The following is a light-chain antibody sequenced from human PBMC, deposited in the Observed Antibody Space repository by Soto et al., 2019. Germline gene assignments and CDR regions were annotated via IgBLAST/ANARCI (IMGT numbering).Light chain of an antibody. Sequence: QSVLTQPPSVSGAPGQRGTISCPGSSSNIGAGYDVHWYQQLPGRAPKLLIYGNTNRPSGVPDRFSGSKSGTSASLAITGLQAEDEADYYCLSFASSLSVVFGGGTKLTVL. V-gene: IGLV1-40*01. CDR2: GNT. CDR1: SSNIGAGYD. J-gene: IGLJ2*01. CDR3: LSFASSLSVV.